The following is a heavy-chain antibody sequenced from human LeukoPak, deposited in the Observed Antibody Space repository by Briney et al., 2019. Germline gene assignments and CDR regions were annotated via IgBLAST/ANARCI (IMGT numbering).Heavy chain of an antibody. J-gene: IGHJ3*01. CDR2: ISGSGEST. CDR3: AKDLPAVAYLHGAFDF. CDR1: GFTFSSYA. V-gene: IGHV3-23*01. D-gene: IGHD6-19*01. Sequence: GGSLRLSCAASGFTFSSYAMSWVRQAPGKGLEWVSAISGSGESTFYADSVKGRFTISRDNSKNSPYLQMNSLRAEDTALYYCAKDLPAVAYLHGAFDFWGQGAMVTVSS.